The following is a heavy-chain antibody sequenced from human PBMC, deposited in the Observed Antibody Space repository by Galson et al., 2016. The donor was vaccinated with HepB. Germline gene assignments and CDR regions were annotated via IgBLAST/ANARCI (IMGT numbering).Heavy chain of an antibody. CDR3: ARGLDATLGGGWHYGMDV. V-gene: IGHV3-7*01. J-gene: IGHJ6*02. CDR2: IRPDGSQE. D-gene: IGHD5-18*01. CDR1: GFSLSSYW. Sequence: SLRLSCAASGFSLSSYWMSWVRQAPGKGLEWVANIRPDGSQEHYVDSVTGRFTISRDNAKKSLFLQMNILRAEDTAVYYCARGLDATLGGGWHYGMDVWGQGTTVTVSS.